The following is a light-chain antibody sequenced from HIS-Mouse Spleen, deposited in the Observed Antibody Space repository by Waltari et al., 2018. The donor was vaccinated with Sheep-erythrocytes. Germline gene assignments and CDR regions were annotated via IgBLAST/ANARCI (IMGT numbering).Light chain of an antibody. CDR1: SSDGGGYYY. CDR2: DVS. J-gene: IGLJ1*01. V-gene: IGLV2-11*01. CDR3: CSYAGSYNHV. Sequence: QSALTQPRSVSGSPGQSVTIPCTGTSSDGGGYYYVSRYQQHPGKAPKLMIYDVSKRPSGVPDRFSGSKSGNTASLTISGLQAEDEADYYCCSYAGSYNHVFATGTKVTVL.